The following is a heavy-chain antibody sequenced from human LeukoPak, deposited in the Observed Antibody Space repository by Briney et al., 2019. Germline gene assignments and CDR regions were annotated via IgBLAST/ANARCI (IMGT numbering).Heavy chain of an antibody. CDR3: ARDRGITGTTQSDY. J-gene: IGHJ4*02. D-gene: IGHD1-7*01. CDR2: ISSSGSYI. V-gene: IGHV3-21*01. Sequence: GGSLRLSCAASGFTFSRYSMNWVRQAPGKGLEWVSSISSSGSYIYYADSVKGRFTISRDNAKNSLYLQMNSLRAEDTAVYYCARDRGITGTTQSDYWGQGTLVTVSS. CDR1: GFTFSRYS.